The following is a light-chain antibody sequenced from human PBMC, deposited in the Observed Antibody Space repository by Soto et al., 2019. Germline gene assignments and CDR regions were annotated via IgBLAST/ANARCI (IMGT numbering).Light chain of an antibody. CDR3: SSYINTNTLV. V-gene: IGLV2-14*01. CDR1: SSNIGGNS. Sequence: QSVMTQPPSVSAAPGQKVTISCSGSSSNIGGNSVSWYQQLPGTAPKLVIFEVSNRPSGVSSRFSGSESGNTASLTISGLQAEDEADYYCSSYINTNTLVFGGGTKLTVL. CDR2: EVS. J-gene: IGLJ2*01.